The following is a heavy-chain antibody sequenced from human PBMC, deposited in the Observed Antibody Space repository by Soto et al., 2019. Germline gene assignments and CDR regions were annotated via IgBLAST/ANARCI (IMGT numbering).Heavy chain of an antibody. D-gene: IGHD1-1*01. Sequence: QVQLVHSGAEVKKPGASVKVSCKDAGYTFTSSGISWVRQAPGQGLEWMGWISADNGNTNYAQKRQGRVTMTTDTSTRTAYMELRRLRSDDTAVYYCARVTTEEALDYWGQGTLVTVSS. CDR2: ISADNGNT. CDR1: GYTFTSSG. J-gene: IGHJ4*02. CDR3: ARVTTEEALDY. V-gene: IGHV1-18*01.